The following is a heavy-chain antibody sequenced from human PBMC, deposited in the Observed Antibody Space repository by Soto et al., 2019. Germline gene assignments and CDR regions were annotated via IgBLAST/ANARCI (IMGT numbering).Heavy chain of an antibody. Sequence: GGSLRLSCAASGFSFSSYDMHWVRQAPGKGLEWVAFISYDGSNKYYADSVKGRFTISRDNSKNTLYLQMNSLRAEDTAVYYCARDGSYYYDSSGQSYFDYWGQGTLVTVSS. CDR3: ARDGSYYYDSSGQSYFDY. V-gene: IGHV3-30*03. CDR2: ISYDGSNK. CDR1: GFSFSSYD. J-gene: IGHJ4*02. D-gene: IGHD3-22*01.